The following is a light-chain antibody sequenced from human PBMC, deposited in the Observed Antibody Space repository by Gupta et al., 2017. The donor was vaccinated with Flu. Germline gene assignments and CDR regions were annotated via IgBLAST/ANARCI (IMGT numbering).Light chain of an antibody. CDR1: QCRVSRNRYNY. J-gene: IGKJ3*01. V-gene: IGKV2-28*01. Sequence: VTPGEAAAIYCSTSQCRVSRNRYNYLDWYLQRPGQSPKLLIYLGSNRDCGVPARFSGSGSGTDFTLKISSVEAEDVGIYYCKQDLQTPLTFGRGTKVDIK. CDR3: KQDLQTPLT. CDR2: LGS.